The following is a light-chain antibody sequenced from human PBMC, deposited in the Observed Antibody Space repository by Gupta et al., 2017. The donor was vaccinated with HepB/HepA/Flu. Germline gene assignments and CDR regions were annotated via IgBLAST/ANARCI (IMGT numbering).Light chain of an antibody. Sequence: EVVLTQSPATLSLSPGERATLSCRASQIVNSFFAWYQQKPGQPPRLIIYETSKRASGIPARFSGGASETDLTLTISNLEPEDFAVYYCQQRSNGPPQFTFGGGTKVEIK. CDR2: ETS. J-gene: IGKJ4*01. CDR3: QQRSNGPPQFT. V-gene: IGKV3-11*01. CDR1: QIVNSF.